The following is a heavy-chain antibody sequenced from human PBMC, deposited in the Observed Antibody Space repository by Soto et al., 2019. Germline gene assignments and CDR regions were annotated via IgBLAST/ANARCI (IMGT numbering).Heavy chain of an antibody. V-gene: IGHV3-23*01. Sequence: PGGSLRLSRAASGFTFSSYAMSWVRQAPGKGLEWVSAISGSGGSTYYADSVKGRFTISRDNSKNTLYLQMNSLRAEDTAVYYCASHPIMVRGVNDPIDYWGQGTLVTVSS. CDR3: ASHPIMVRGVNDPIDY. D-gene: IGHD3-10*01. CDR1: GFTFSSYA. CDR2: ISGSGGST. J-gene: IGHJ4*02.